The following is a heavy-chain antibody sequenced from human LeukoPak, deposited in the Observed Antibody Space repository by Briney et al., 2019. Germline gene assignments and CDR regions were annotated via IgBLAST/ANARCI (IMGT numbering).Heavy chain of an antibody. D-gene: IGHD3-9*01. CDR1: GYTFTSYD. V-gene: IGHV1-8*01. J-gene: IGHJ6*03. CDR3: ARGSSGRYFDWLLPDSYCYYYMDV. Sequence: ASVTVSCKASGYTFTSYDINWVRQATGQGIEWMGWMNPNSGNTVYAQKFQGRVTMARNPSIRTAYMELSILRSEDTAVYYCARGSSGRYFDWLLPDSYCYYYMDVWGKGTTVTVSS. CDR2: MNPNSGNT.